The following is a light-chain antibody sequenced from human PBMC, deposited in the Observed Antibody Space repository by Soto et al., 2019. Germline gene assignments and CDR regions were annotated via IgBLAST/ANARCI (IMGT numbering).Light chain of an antibody. V-gene: IGKV3-15*01. Sequence: EIVMTQSPATLSVSPGERATLSCRASQNVSSNLARYQQKPGQAPRLLIYGASTRATGIPARFSGSGSGTEFTLTISSLQSEDFAVYYCQQYTNWPPLTFGGGTKVEIK. CDR2: GAS. CDR1: QNVSSN. CDR3: QQYTNWPPLT. J-gene: IGKJ4*01.